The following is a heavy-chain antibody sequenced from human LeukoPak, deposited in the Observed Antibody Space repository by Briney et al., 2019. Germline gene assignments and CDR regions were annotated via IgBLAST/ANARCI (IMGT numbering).Heavy chain of an antibody. Sequence: PSETLSLTCSVSYDSFSSSSYYWGWIRQPPGKGLEWIGSIYYSGSTYYNPSLKSRVTISVDTSEDQFSLRLGSVTAADTAVYYCARLAYNGDYVNHWGRGALVTVSS. V-gene: IGHV4-39*01. CDR2: IYYSGST. CDR3: ARLAYNGDYVNH. CDR1: YDSFSSSSYY. J-gene: IGHJ4*02. D-gene: IGHD4-17*01.